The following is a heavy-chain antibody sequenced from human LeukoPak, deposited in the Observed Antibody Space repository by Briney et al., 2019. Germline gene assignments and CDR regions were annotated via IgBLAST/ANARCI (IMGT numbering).Heavy chain of an antibody. Sequence: PGRSLRLSCAASGFTFDDYAMHWVRQPPGKGLEWVSGISWNSGSIGYADSVKGRFTISRDNAKNSLYLQMNSLRAEDTALYYCAKGTAGLNYYYYGMDVWGQGTTVTVSS. V-gene: IGHV3-9*01. CDR2: ISWNSGSI. CDR1: GFTFDDYA. J-gene: IGHJ6*02. CDR3: AKGTAGLNYYYYGMDV. D-gene: IGHD2-21*02.